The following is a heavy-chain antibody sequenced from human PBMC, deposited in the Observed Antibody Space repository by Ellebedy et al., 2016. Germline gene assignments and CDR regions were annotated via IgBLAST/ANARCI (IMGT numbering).Heavy chain of an antibody. V-gene: IGHV1-2*02. CDR2: INPNSGGT. D-gene: IGHD4-17*01. Sequence: ASVKVSXXASGYTFTGYYMHWVRQAPGQGLEWMGWINPNSGGTNYAQKFQGRVTMTRDTSISTAYMELSRLRSDDTAVYYCARGRGMDDYGAPGYYYYMDVWGKGTTVTVSS. CDR3: ARGRGMDDYGAPGYYYYMDV. CDR1: GYTFTGYY. J-gene: IGHJ6*03.